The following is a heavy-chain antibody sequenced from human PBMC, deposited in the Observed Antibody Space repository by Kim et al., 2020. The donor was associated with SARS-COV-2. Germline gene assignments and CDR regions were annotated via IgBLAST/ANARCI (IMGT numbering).Heavy chain of an antibody. CDR2: ISAYNGNT. V-gene: IGHV1-18*01. Sequence: ASVKVSCKASGYTFTSYGISWVRQAPGQGLEWMGWISAYNGNTNYAQKLQGRVTMTTDTSTSTAYMELRSLRSDDTAVYYCARRIVGATIAFYYYYGMDVWGQGTTVTVS. CDR3: ARRIVGATIAFYYYYGMDV. CDR1: GYTFTSYG. J-gene: IGHJ6*02. D-gene: IGHD1-26*01.